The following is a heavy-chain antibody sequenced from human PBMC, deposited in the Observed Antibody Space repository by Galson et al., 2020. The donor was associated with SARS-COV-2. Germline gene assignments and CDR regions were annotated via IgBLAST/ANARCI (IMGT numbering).Heavy chain of an antibody. CDR2: IKSKTDGGTT. CDR3: TTGGFCSSTSCYPYYYYYGMDV. CDR1: GFTFSNAW. J-gene: IGHJ6*02. Sequence: GGSLRLSCAASGFTFSNAWMSWVRQAPGKGLEWVGRIKSKTDGGTTDYAAPVKGRFTISRDDSKNTLYLQMNSLKTEDTAVYYCTTGGFCSSTSCYPYYYYYGMDVWGQGTTVTVSS. V-gene: IGHV3-15*01. D-gene: IGHD2-2*01.